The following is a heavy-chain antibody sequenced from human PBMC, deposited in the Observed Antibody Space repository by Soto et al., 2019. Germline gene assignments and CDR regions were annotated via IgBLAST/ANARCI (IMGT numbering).Heavy chain of an antibody. Sequence: QVQLQESGPGLVKPSETLSLTCTVSGGSISNYYWSWIRQPPGKGLEWIGYIYYSGSTNYNPSLKSRVTISVDTSKNQFSLKLSSVTAADTAVYYCARAIGRDWFDPWGQGTLVTVSS. J-gene: IGHJ5*02. V-gene: IGHV4-59*01. CDR3: ARAIGRDWFDP. CDR1: GGSISNYY. CDR2: IYYSGST.